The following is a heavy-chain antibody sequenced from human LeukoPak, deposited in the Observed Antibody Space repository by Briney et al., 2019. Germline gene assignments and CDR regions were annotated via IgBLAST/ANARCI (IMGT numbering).Heavy chain of an antibody. D-gene: IGHD3-10*01. CDR3: ARGVKGLRGAFDI. CDR1: GGSISSGVYY. CDR2: IYYSGST. V-gene: IGHV4-31*03. Sequence: SQTLSLTCTVSGGSISSGVYYWSWIRQGPEKGLEWMGYIYYSGSTYSNPSLKSRLTMSVDISKNQFSLKLSPVTAADTAVYYCARGVKGLRGAFDIWGQGTMVTVSS. J-gene: IGHJ3*02.